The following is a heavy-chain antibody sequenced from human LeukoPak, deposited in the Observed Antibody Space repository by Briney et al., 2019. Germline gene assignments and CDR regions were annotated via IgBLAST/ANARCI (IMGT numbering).Heavy chain of an antibody. CDR2: IYYSGST. CDR1: GGSISSYY. J-gene: IGHJ5*02. CDR3: ARAGPGCSSSWYRGGFDP. D-gene: IGHD6-13*01. Sequence: SETLSLTCTVSGGSISSYYWSWIRQPPGKGLEWIGYIYYSGSTNYNPSLKSRVTISVDTSKNQFSLKLSSVTAADTAVYYCARAGPGCSSSWYRGGFDPWGQGTLVTVSS. V-gene: IGHV4-59*01.